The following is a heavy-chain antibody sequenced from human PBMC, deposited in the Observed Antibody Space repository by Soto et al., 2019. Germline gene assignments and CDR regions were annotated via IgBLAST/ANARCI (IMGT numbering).Heavy chain of an antibody. V-gene: IGHV4-30-4*01. CDR1: GGSISSGDYY. D-gene: IGHD3-10*01. CDR3: ARAQGSGFLVS. Sequence: QVQLQESGPGLVKPSQTLSLTCTVSGGSISSGDYYWSWIRQPPGKGLEWIGYIYYSGSTYYNPSLKSQFTISVDTSKNQFSLKLSSVTAAATAVYYCARAQGSGFLVSWGQGTLVTVSS. J-gene: IGHJ4*02. CDR2: IYYSGST.